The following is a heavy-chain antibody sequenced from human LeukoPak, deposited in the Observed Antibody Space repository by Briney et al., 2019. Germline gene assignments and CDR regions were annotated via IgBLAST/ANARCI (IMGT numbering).Heavy chain of an antibody. CDR2: IYYSGST. CDR1: GXSFSGXY. J-gene: IGHJ4*02. CDR3: EVRGVVDY. Sequence: ETLSLXXXVYGXSFSGXYWGWIRQPPGKGLEWIGSIYYSGSTYYNPSLKSRVTISVDTSKNQFSLKLSSVTAADTAVYYCEVRGVVDYWGQGTLVTVSS. D-gene: IGHD3-10*01. V-gene: IGHV4-39*01.